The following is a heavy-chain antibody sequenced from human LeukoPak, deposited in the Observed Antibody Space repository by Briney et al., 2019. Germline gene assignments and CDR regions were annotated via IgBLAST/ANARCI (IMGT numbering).Heavy chain of an antibody. J-gene: IGHJ4*02. V-gene: IGHV1-18*01. CDR3: ARVETGSSEGYFDY. D-gene: IGHD6-6*01. CDR1: GYTFTSYG. Sequence: ASVKVSCKASGYTFTSYGISWVRQAPGQGLEWMGWISAYNGNTNYAQKLQGRVTMTTDTSTSTAYMELRSLRSDDTAVYYCARVETGSSEGYFDYWGQGTLVTVSS. CDR2: ISAYNGNT.